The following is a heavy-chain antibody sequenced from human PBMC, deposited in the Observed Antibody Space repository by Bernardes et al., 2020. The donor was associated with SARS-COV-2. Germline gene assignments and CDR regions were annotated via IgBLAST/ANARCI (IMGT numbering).Heavy chain of an antibody. D-gene: IGHD4-17*01. CDR2: SRGKGDSYTT. CDR3: AREDYGVPLDN. CDR1: GFTFSDHY. J-gene: IGHJ4*02. V-gene: IGHV3-72*01. Sequence: GGSLRLSCAASGFTFSDHYMDWVRQAPGKGLEWVGRSRGKGDSYTTEYAASVKGRFTISRDNAKNSLSLQMNSLRPEDTAVYYCAREDYGVPLDNWGQGTLVTVSS.